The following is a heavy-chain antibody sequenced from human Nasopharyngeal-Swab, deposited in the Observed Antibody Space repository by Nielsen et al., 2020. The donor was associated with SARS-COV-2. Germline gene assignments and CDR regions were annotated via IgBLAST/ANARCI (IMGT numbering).Heavy chain of an antibody. Sequence: GGSLRLSCAGSGFTFSSYWMSWVRQAPGKGLEWVANIKQDGSEKYYVDSVKGRFTISRDNAKNSLYLQMNSLRAEDTAVYFCARDRKHGRYGMDVWGQGTTVTVSS. CDR3: ARDRKHGRYGMDV. V-gene: IGHV3-7*01. J-gene: IGHJ6*02. D-gene: IGHD1-14*01. CDR2: IKQDGSEK. CDR1: GFTFSSYW.